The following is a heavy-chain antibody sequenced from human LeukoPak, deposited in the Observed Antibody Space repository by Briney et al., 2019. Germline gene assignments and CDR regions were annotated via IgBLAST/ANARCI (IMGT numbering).Heavy chain of an antibody. J-gene: IGHJ5*02. V-gene: IGHV3-30*03. CDR3: ARDLDWGAFDA. D-gene: IGHD3-9*01. CDR1: GFTFSSYG. CDR2: ISYDGTTK. Sequence: GGSLRLSCAASGFTFSSYGMHWVRQAPGKGLEWVAVISYDGTTKYYGDSVKGRFTISRDNSKNTVSLHMNSLRAEDTALYYCARDLDWGAFDAWGQGTLVTVSS.